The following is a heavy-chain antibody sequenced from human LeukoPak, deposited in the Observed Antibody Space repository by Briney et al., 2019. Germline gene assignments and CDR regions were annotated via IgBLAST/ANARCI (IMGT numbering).Heavy chain of an antibody. CDR1: GFTFSSYA. D-gene: IGHD3-10*01. CDR3: ARVSYYRSGDFDF. CDR2: ISSGGSHI. J-gene: IGHJ4*02. Sequence: SGGSLRLSCEGSGFTFSSYAMNWVRQAPGKWLEWVSHISSGGSHIYYAESVKDRFTISRDNARNSLYLQMNSLRAEDTATYYCARVSYYRSGDFDFWGQGILVTVSS. V-gene: IGHV3-48*03.